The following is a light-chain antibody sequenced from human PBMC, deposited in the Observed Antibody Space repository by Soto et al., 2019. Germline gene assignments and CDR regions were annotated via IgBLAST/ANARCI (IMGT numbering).Light chain of an antibody. CDR3: QQYDTSPLT. Sequence: EIVLTQSPGTLSLSPGERATLSCRASQRVSCSYLAWYQQKPGQAHRLLIYGASSRATGIPARFSGSGSGTDFPLTISRREPEAFAEYYCQQYDTSPLTCGGGTKVE. CDR1: QRVSCSY. V-gene: IGKV3-20*01. J-gene: IGKJ4*02. CDR2: GAS.